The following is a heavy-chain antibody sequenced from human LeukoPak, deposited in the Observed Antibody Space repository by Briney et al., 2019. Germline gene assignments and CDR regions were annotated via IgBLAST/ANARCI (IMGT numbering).Heavy chain of an antibody. Sequence: SETLSLTCTVSGGSISSYYRSWIRQPPGKGLEWIWHIYNSGSTKYNPSLKRRVTISVDTSKKQFFLKLSSVTAADTAVYYCASHTRSRAAGTYWYFDLWGRGTLVTVSS. CDR2: IYNSGST. J-gene: IGHJ2*01. D-gene: IGHD6-13*01. CDR1: GGSISSYY. V-gene: IGHV4-59*08. CDR3: ASHTRSRAAGTYWYFDL.